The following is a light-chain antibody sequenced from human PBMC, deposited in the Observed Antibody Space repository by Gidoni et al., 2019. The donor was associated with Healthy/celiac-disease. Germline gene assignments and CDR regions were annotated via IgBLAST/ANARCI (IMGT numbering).Light chain of an antibody. CDR3: QQYYSTPFT. V-gene: IGKV4-1*01. CDR2: WAS. J-gene: IGKJ3*01. Sequence: IVMTHSPDSLAVPLCERATINCKSSQSVLYSSNNKNYLAWYQQKPGQPPKLLIYWASTRESGVPDRFSGSGSGTDFTLTISSLQAEDVAVYYCQQYYSTPFTFGPGTKVDIK. CDR1: QSVLYSSNNKNY.